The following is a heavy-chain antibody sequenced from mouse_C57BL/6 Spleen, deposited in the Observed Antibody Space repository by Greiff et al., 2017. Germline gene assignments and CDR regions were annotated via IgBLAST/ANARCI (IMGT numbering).Heavy chain of an antibody. D-gene: IGHD2-12*01. CDR1: GYTFTSYW. Sequence: QVQLQQPGTELVKPGASVKLSCKASGYTFTSYWMHWVKQRPGQGLEWIGNINPSNGGTNYNEKFKSKATLTVDKSSSTAYMQLSSLTSEDSAAYYCARPTTCDVRYFDVWGTGTTVTVSS. CDR3: ARPTTCDVRYFDV. J-gene: IGHJ1*03. V-gene: IGHV1-53*01. CDR2: INPSNGGT.